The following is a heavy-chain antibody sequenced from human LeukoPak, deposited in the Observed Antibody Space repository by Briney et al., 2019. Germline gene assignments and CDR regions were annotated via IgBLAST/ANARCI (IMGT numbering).Heavy chain of an antibody. D-gene: IGHD2-15*01. CDR3: AKVEGGGLLDV. J-gene: IGHJ6*04. V-gene: IGHV3-23*01. Sequence: GGSLRLSCAASGLILSSYVMSWVRQAPGKGLEWVSAISGSGGSTYYADSVKGRFTISRDNSKNTLYLQMNSQRAEDTAVYYCAKVEGGGLLDVWGKGTTVTISS. CDR2: ISGSGGST. CDR1: GLILSSYV.